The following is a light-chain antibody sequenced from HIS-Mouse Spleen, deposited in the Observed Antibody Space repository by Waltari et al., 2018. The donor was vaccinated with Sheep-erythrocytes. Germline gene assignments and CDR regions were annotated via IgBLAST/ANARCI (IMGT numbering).Light chain of an antibody. J-gene: IGLJ3*02. V-gene: IGLV2-23*01. Sequence: QSALTQPASASRSPGQSITISCTGTSSDVGTYNLVSWYQQHPGKAPKLMIYEGSKRPSGVSNRFSGSKSGNTASLTISGLQAEDEADYYCCSYAGSSTPWVFGGGTKLTVL. CDR3: CSYAGSSTPWV. CDR2: EGS. CDR1: SSDVGTYNL.